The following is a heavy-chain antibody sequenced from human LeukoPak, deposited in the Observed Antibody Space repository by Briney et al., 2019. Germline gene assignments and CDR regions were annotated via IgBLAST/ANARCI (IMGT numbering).Heavy chain of an antibody. V-gene: IGHV3-23*01. CDR2: ISGGGETT. D-gene: IGHD3-16*01. CDR1: GFTFSSYA. J-gene: IGHJ6*02. CDR3: ARGGGLDV. Sequence: SGGSLRLSCAASGFTFSSYAMTWVRLAPGKGLEWVSAISGGGETTYYADSVKGRFTISRDNAKNPLYLQMSNLRAEDTAVYFCARGGGLDVWGQGATVTVSS.